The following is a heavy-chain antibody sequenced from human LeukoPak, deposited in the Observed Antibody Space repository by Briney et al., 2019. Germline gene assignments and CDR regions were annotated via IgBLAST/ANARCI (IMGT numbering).Heavy chain of an antibody. J-gene: IGHJ4*02. V-gene: IGHV3-21*01. CDR1: GFTFSSYS. CDR2: ISTSSSYI. CDR3: ARDSDIVTGSKSHFDY. D-gene: IGHD3-9*01. Sequence: GGSLRLSCAASGFTFSSYSMDWVRQAPGKGLEWVSSISTSSSYIYYTDSVKGRFTISRDNAKNSLYLQMNSLRAEDTAVYYCARDSDIVTGSKSHFDYWGQGTLVTVSS.